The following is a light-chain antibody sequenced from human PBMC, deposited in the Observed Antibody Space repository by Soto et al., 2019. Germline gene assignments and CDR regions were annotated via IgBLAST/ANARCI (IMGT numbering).Light chain of an antibody. CDR2: DTS. Sequence: VMTPSPATLSVSPVERATLSCKASQTVRSNLAWYQQRPGQAPRLLISDTSTRATGVPARFSGSGSGTEFTLTISSLQSEDFAVYYCQKYNNWPRKFGQGTKGAIK. V-gene: IGKV3D-15*01. J-gene: IGKJ1*01. CDR3: QKYNNWPRK. CDR1: QTVRSN.